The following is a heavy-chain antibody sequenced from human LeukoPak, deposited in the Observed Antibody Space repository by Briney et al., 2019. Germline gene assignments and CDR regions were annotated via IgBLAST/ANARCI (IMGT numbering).Heavy chain of an antibody. J-gene: IGHJ4*02. CDR1: GFTFSPYG. CDR2: IWHDGSNK. Sequence: PGGSLRLSCAASGFTFSPYGMHWVRQAPGKGLEWVAVIWHDGSNKFYVDSVKGRFTISRDNSKNTLYLQMNSLRTEDTAVYYCARGISSGYYLFDYWGQGTLVTVSS. D-gene: IGHD3-22*01. CDR3: ARGISSGYYLFDY. V-gene: IGHV3-33*01.